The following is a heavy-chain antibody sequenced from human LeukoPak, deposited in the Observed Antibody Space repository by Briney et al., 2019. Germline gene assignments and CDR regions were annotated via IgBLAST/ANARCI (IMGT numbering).Heavy chain of an antibody. CDR1: GGSISSSNYY. Sequence: SETLSLTCTVSGGSISSSNYYWGWIRQPPGKGLEWIGSIYYSGSTYYNPSLKSRVTISVDTSKNQSSLKLSSVTAADTAVYYCAGDSSSSWHDAFDIWGQGTMVTVSS. V-gene: IGHV4-39*07. CDR3: AGDSSSSWHDAFDI. D-gene: IGHD6-13*01. J-gene: IGHJ3*02. CDR2: IYYSGST.